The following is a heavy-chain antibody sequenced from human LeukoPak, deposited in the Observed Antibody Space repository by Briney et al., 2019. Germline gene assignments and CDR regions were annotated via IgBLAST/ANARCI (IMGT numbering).Heavy chain of an antibody. V-gene: IGHV3-23*01. J-gene: IGHJ6*02. CDR1: GFTFSSYA. CDR2: ISGSGGST. CDR3: ARDRRIAARGDGMDV. D-gene: IGHD6-13*01. Sequence: GGSLRLSCAASGFTFSSYAMSWVRQAPGKGLEWVSAISGSGGSTYYADSVKGRFTISRDNSKNTLYLQMNSLRAEDTAVYYCARDRRIAARGDGMDVWGQGTTVTVSS.